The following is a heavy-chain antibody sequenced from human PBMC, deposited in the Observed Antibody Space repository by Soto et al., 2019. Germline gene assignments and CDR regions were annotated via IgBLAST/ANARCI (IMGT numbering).Heavy chain of an antibody. D-gene: IGHD3-22*01. Sequence: GESLKISCKGSGYSLTIYWIGWVRQMPGKGLEWMGIIYPGDSDPRYSPSFQGQVTISADKSISTAYLQSTSLKASATAMYYCAEHGPRVYYANSDYYYYGMDVWGQGTTVTVSS. J-gene: IGHJ6*02. V-gene: IGHV5-51*01. CDR2: IYPGDSDP. CDR1: GYSLTIYW. CDR3: AEHGPRVYYANSDYYYYGMDV.